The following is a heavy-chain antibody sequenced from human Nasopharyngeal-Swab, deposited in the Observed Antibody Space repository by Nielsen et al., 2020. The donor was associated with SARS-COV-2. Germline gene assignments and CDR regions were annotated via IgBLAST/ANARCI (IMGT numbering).Heavy chain of an antibody. CDR1: GFTFRTYW. V-gene: IGHV3-7*01. J-gene: IGHJ4*02. CDR2: IKQDGSDK. Sequence: GESLKISCAASGFTFRTYWMNWVRPTPGKGLEWVANIKQDGSDKRYVDSVKGRFTISRDNAKNSLYLQMNSLSAGDTAVYYCAGGTGWVFHCWGPGTLVTVSS. CDR3: AGGTGWVFHC. D-gene: IGHD2-8*02.